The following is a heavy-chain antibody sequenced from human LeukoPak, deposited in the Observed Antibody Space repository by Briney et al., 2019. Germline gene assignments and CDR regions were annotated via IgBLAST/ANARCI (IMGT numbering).Heavy chain of an antibody. J-gene: IGHJ5*02. CDR2: INHSGST. V-gene: IGHV4-34*01. Sequence: SETLSLTYAVYGGSFSGYYWSWIRQPPGKGLEWIGEINHSGSTNYNPSLKSRVTISVDTSKNQFSLKLSSVTAADTAVYYCARSPPSYYDFWSGYPPNWFDPWGQGTLVTVSS. CDR1: GGSFSGYY. D-gene: IGHD3-3*01. CDR3: ARSPPSYYDFWSGYPPNWFDP.